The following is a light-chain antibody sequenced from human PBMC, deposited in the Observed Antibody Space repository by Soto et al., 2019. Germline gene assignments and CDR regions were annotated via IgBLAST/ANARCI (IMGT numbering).Light chain of an antibody. V-gene: IGKV3-20*01. CDR2: GAS. Sequence: EVVLTQSPGTLSLSPGESATLSCRASQSISSNYLAWYQQKPGQAPRLLMYGASRRAIGPPDRFTASGSGTDVTLSISRLEPSDCELYFCQQYGRSPGTFGQGAKVEIK. CDR3: QQYGRSPGT. CDR1: QSISSNY. J-gene: IGKJ1*01.